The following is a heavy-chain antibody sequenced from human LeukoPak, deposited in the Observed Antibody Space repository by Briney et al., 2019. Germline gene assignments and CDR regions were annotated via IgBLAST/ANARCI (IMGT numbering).Heavy chain of an antibody. D-gene: IGHD2-15*01. CDR3: AREGEGYCSGGSCYGFDY. J-gene: IGHJ4*02. CDR1: GGSISSYY. Sequence: SETLSLTCTASGGSISSYYWSWIRQPAGKGLEWIGRIYTSGSTNYNPSLKSRVTISVDTSKNQFSLKLSSVTAADTAVYYCAREGEGYCSGGSCYGFDYWGQGTLVTVSS. CDR2: IYTSGST. V-gene: IGHV4-4*07.